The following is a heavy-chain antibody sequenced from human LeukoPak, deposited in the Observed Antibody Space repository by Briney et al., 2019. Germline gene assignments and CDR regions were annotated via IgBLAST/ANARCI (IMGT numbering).Heavy chain of an antibody. D-gene: IGHD6-13*01. J-gene: IGHJ6*03. V-gene: IGHV4-39*01. CDR3: ARLSAYSSSWYYYYMDV. CDR2: IYYIGST. CDR1: GDSISSSPYN. Sequence: PSETLSLTCTVSGDSISSSPYNWGWVRQPPGKGLEWIGSIYYIGSTHYNPSLKSRVTISVDTSKNQFSLKLSSVTAADTAVYYCARLSAYSSSWYYYYMDVWGKGTTVTISS.